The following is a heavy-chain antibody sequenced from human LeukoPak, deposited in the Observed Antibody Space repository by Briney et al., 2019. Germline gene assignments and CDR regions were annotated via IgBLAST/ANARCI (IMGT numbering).Heavy chain of an antibody. V-gene: IGHV3-66*01. CDR1: GFTFRSFG. D-gene: IGHD4-17*01. Sequence: GGSLRLSCAASGFTFRSFGMNWVRQAPGKGLEWVSVIYSGGSTYYADSVKGRFTISRDNSKNTLYLQMNSLRAEDTAVYYCARDGDYGDYLDYWGQGTLVTVSS. CDR2: IYSGGST. J-gene: IGHJ4*02. CDR3: ARDGDYGDYLDY.